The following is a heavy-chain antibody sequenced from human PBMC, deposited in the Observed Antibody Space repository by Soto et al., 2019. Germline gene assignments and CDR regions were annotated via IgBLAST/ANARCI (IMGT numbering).Heavy chain of an antibody. D-gene: IGHD2-15*01. CDR1: GFTFSGYA. CDR3: AKDCSGGSCYRAFDI. V-gene: IGHV3-23*01. CDR2: ISGSGGST. J-gene: IGHJ3*02. Sequence: GGSLRLSCAASGFTFSGYAMSWVRQAPGKGLEWVSAISGSGGSTYYADSVKGRFTISRGNSKNTLYLQMNSLRAEDTAVYYCAKDCSGGSCYRAFDIWGQGTMVTVSS.